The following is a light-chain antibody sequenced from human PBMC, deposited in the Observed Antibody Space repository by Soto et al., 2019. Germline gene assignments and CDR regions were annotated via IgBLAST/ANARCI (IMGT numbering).Light chain of an antibody. CDR3: SSFTSNRIYV. Sequence: QSVLTQPTSVSGAPGQSITISCTGNHNDIGTYEYVSWYQQQPGRAPRLLIHGVTTRPSGISGRFSASKSGLTASLTISGLQPEDEADYYCSSFTSNRIYVFGPGTKVTVL. CDR2: GVT. V-gene: IGLV2-14*03. J-gene: IGLJ1*01. CDR1: HNDIGTYEY.